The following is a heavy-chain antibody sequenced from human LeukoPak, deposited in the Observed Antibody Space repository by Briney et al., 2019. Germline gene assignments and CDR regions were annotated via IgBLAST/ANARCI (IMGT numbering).Heavy chain of an antibody. V-gene: IGHV3-21*01. CDR1: GFTFSSYS. CDR2: ISSSGSYI. D-gene: IGHD3-10*01. Sequence: GGSLRLSCAASGFTFSSYSMNWVRQAPGKGLEWVSSISSSGSYIYYADSVKGRFTISRDNAKNSLYLQMNSLRVEDTAVYYCARDSAHYYGSHWGQGTLVTVSS. CDR3: ARDSAHYYGSH. J-gene: IGHJ4*02.